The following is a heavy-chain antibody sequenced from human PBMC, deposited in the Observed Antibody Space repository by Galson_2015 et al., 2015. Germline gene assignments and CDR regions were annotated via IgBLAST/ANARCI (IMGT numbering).Heavy chain of an antibody. V-gene: IGHV3-30-3*01. CDR3: AKDEDIGYCSSTSCYEGFDY. J-gene: IGHJ4*02. CDR2: ISYDGSNK. CDR1: GFTFSSYA. Sequence: SLRLSCAASGFTFSSYAMHWVRQAPGKGLEWVAVISYDGSNKYYADSVKGRFTISRDNSKNTLYLQMNSLRAEDTAVYYCAKDEDIGYCSSTSCYEGFDYWGQGTLVTVSS. D-gene: IGHD2-2*03.